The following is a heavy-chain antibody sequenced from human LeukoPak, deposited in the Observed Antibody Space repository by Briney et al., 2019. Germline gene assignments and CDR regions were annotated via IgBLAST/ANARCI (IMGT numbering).Heavy chain of an antibody. CDR2: INHSGST. D-gene: IGHD6-13*01. CDR1: GGSISSGDYY. CDR3: ARGFAAAGPNWFDP. V-gene: IGHV4-39*07. Sequence: PSETLSLTCTVSGGSISSGDYYWSWIRQPPGKGLEWIGEINHSGSTNYNPSLKSRVTISVDTSKNQFSLKLSSVTAADTAVYYCARGFAAAGPNWFDPWAREPWSPSPQ. J-gene: IGHJ5*02.